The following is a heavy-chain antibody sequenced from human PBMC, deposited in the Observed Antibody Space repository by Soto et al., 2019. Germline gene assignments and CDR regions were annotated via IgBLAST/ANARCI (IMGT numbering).Heavy chain of an antibody. J-gene: IGHJ6*02. V-gene: IGHV3-21*01. CDR1: GFTFSSYS. CDR3: ARDRDSSGLTPYGYYYGMDV. CDR2: ISSSSSYI. D-gene: IGHD6-19*01. Sequence: EVQLVESGGGLVKPGGSLRLSCAASGFTFSSYSMNWVRQAPGKGLEWVSSISSSSSYIYYADSVKGRFTISRDNAKNSLYLQMNSLRAEDTAVYYCARDRDSSGLTPYGYYYGMDVWGQGTTVTVSS.